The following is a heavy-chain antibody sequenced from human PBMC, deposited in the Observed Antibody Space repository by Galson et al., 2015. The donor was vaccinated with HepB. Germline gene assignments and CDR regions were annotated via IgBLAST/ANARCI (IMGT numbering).Heavy chain of an antibody. CDR1: GFTFSSYA. CDR2: ISYDGSNK. J-gene: IGHJ4*02. CDR3: ARSYGGPVDY. D-gene: IGHD4-23*01. V-gene: IGHV3-30*04. Sequence: SLRLSCAASGFTFSSYAMHWVRQAPGKGLEWVAVISYDGSNKYYADSVKGRFTISRNNSKNTLYLQMNSLRAEDTAVYYCARSYGGPVDYWSQGTLVTVSS.